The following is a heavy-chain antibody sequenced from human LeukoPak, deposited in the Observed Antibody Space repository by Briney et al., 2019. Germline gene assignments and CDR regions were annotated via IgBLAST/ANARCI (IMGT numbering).Heavy chain of an antibody. CDR3: ARDLSMVRGERQGY. J-gene: IGHJ4*02. D-gene: IGHD3-10*01. Sequence: SGGSLRLSCAASGFTFNNYYMSWVRQAPGKGLEWAAVISYDGSNKYYADSVKGRFTISRDNSKNTLYLQMNSLRAEDTAVYYCARDLSMVRGERQGYWGQGTLVTVSS. CDR1: GFTFNNYY. V-gene: IGHV3-30-3*01. CDR2: ISYDGSNK.